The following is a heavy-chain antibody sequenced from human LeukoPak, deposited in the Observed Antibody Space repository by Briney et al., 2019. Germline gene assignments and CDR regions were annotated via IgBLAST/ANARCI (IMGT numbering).Heavy chain of an antibody. V-gene: IGHV3-7*01. CDR3: ARDVREYCSTSSCPPYYSDY. J-gene: IGHJ4*02. CDR2: IRQDGSDK. D-gene: IGHD2-2*01. Sequence: GGSLRLSCAASGFTFSNYYMSWVRQAPGKRLEWVANIRQDGSDKYYVDSVKGRFTISRDNARNSLYLQMNSLRVEDTAVYYCARDVREYCSTSSCPPYYSDYWGQGTLVTVSS. CDR1: GFTFSNYY.